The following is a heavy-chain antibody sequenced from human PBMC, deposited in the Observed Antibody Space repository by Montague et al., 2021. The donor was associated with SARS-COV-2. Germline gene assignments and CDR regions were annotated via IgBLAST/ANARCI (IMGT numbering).Heavy chain of an antibody. CDR1: GFTFSSYS. CDR2: ISMSDTRT. Sequence: SLRLSCAAAGFTFSSYSMNWVRQAPGKGLEWISYISMSDTRTHYADSVKGRFTISRDNARNSVYLQMRSLTGGDTAVYYCARVASEHTAMAPDYWGQGTLVTVSS. D-gene: IGHD5-18*01. J-gene: IGHJ4*02. CDR3: ARVASEHTAMAPDY. V-gene: IGHV3-48*04.